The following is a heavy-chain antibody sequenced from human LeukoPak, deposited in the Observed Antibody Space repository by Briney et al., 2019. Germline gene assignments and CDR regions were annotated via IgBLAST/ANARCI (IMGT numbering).Heavy chain of an antibody. Sequence: ASVKVSCKASGGTFSSYAISWVRQAPGQGLEWMGGIIPIFGTANHAQKFQGRVTITTDESTSTAYMELSSLRSEDTAVYYCARAGGVVVAAGVWFDPWGQGTLVTVSS. CDR2: IIPIFGTA. V-gene: IGHV1-69*05. D-gene: IGHD2-15*01. J-gene: IGHJ5*02. CDR1: GGTFSSYA. CDR3: ARAGGVVVAAGVWFDP.